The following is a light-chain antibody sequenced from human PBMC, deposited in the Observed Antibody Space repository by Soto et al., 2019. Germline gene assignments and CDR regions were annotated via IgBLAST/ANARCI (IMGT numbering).Light chain of an antibody. CDR3: QQYNNWLT. CDR1: QSVRSN. J-gene: IGKJ1*01. Sequence: EIVLKQSPDTLSLSPGERATLSCRASQSVRSNYLAWYQQKPGQAPRFLIYGASTRATGIPARFSGSGSGTEFTLTISSLQSEDFAVYYCQQYNNWLTFGQGTKV. V-gene: IGKV3-15*01. CDR2: GAS.